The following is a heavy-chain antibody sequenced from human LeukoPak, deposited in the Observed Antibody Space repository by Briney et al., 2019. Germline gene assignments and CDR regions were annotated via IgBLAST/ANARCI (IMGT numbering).Heavy chain of an antibody. Sequence: PSETLSLTCTVSGGSISSYYWSWIRQPPGKGLEWIGYIYYSGSTTYNPSLKSRVTISVDTSKNQFSLKLSSVTAADTAVYYCARARRGLHLGYFDYWGQGTLVTVSS. CDR2: IYYSGST. D-gene: IGHD3-16*01. V-gene: IGHV4-59*01. CDR3: ARARRGLHLGYFDY. J-gene: IGHJ4*02. CDR1: GGSISSYY.